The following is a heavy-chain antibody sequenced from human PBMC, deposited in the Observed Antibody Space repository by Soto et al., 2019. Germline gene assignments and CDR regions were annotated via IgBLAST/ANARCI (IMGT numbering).Heavy chain of an antibody. CDR2: IDWDDDK. CDR1: GFSLSTSGMC. J-gene: IGHJ6*02. Sequence: GSGPTLVNPTQTLTLTCTFSGFSLSTSGMCVSWIRQPPGKALEWLARIDWDDDKYYSTSLKTRLTISKDTSKSQVVLTMTNMEPVDTATYYCARIRTVLWFGDYGMDVWGQGTTVTVSS. D-gene: IGHD3-10*01. CDR3: ARIRTVLWFGDYGMDV. V-gene: IGHV2-70*11.